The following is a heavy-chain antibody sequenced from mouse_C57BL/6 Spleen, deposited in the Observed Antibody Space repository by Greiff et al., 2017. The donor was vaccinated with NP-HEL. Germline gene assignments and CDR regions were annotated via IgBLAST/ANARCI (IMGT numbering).Heavy chain of an antibody. CDR2: IYPSDSET. Sequence: QVQLQQPGAELVRPGSSVKLSCKASGYTFTSYWMDWVKQRPGQGLEWIGNIYPSDSETHYNQKFKDKATLTVDKSSSTAYMQLSSLTSEDSAVYYCARGERRDGYYVGGFAYWGQGTLVTVSA. V-gene: IGHV1-61*01. J-gene: IGHJ3*01. D-gene: IGHD2-3*01. CDR1: GYTFTSYW. CDR3: ARGERRDGYYVGGFAY.